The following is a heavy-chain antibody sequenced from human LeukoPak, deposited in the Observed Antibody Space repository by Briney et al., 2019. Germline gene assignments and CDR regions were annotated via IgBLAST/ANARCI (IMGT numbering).Heavy chain of an antibody. CDR3: ATAPGYSSPGRGMDV. CDR1: GYTLTELS. V-gene: IGHV1-24*01. Sequence: ASVKVSCKVSGYTLTELSMHWVRQAPGKGLEWMGGFDPEDGETIYAQKFQGRVIMTEDTSTDTAYMELSSLRSEDTAVYYCATAPGYSSPGRGMDVWGQGTTVTVSS. D-gene: IGHD6-13*01. CDR2: FDPEDGET. J-gene: IGHJ6*02.